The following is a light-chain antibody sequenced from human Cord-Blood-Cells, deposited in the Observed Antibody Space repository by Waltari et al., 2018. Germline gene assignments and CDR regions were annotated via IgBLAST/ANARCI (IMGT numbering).Light chain of an antibody. CDR3: QQYGRSPIT. J-gene: IGKJ5*01. CDR2: GAS. CDR1: KRVSSSY. Sequence: EIVLTKPPGTLSLSPGERATLSCTASKRVSSSYLAWYQQKPGQAPRLLIYGASSRAPGIPDRFSGSGSGKDFTLTISRRETEDCAVYYCQQYGRSPITFGARTRREIK. V-gene: IGKV3-20*01.